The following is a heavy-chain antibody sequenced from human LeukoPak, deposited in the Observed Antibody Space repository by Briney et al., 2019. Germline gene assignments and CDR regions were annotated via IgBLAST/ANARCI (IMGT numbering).Heavy chain of an antibody. CDR2: IYHSGST. CDR3: ARYSGTHSRNFDC. D-gene: IGHD1-26*01. CDR1: GGSISSSNW. J-gene: IGHJ4*02. V-gene: IGHV4-4*02. Sequence: SGTLSLTCAVSGGSISSSNWWSWVRQPPGKGLEWIGEIYHSGSTNYNPSLKSRVTISVDKSKNQFSLRLSSVTAADTAVYYCARYSGTHSRNFDCWGQGTLVTVSS.